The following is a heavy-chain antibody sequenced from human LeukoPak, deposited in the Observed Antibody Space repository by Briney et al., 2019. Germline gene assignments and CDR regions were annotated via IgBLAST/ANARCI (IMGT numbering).Heavy chain of an antibody. D-gene: IGHD6-13*01. CDR1: GYTFTGYY. CDR3: ARDLEQQLGRSGDAFDI. Sequence: ASVKVSCKASGYTFTGYYMHWVRQAPGQGLEWMGIINPSGGSTSYAQKFQGRVAMTRDTSTSTVYMELSSLRSEDTAVYYCARDLEQQLGRSGDAFDIWGQGTMVTVSS. J-gene: IGHJ3*02. V-gene: IGHV1-46*01. CDR2: INPSGGST.